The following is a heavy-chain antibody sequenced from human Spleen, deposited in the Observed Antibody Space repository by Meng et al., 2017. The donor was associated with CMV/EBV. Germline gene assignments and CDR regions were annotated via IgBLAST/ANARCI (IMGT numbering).Heavy chain of an antibody. D-gene: IGHD3-10*01. CDR3: AKEDSGLDY. J-gene: IGHJ4*02. Sequence: LRLSCAVSGFTFDNYAMSWVRQAPGKGLESVSSITGSGSTTFYADSVKGRFTVSRDNSKNTLFLEMRSLGAEDTAVYYCAKEDSGLDYWGQGTLVTVSS. CDR2: ITGSGSTT. V-gene: IGHV3-23*01. CDR1: GFTFDNYA.